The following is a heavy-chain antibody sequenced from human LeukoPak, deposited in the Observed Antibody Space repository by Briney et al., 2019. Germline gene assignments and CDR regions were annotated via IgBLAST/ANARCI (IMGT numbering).Heavy chain of an antibody. CDR3: ARVWGDYMDV. J-gene: IGHJ6*03. D-gene: IGHD1-26*01. Sequence: GGSLRLSCEASGFTFSSDWMHWVRQAPGKGLVWVSRMNSDGSSTTYADSVESRFIISRDNAKNTLYLQMNSLRDEDTAVYYCARVWGDYMDVWGKGTTVTVSS. V-gene: IGHV3-74*01. CDR1: GFTFSSDW. CDR2: MNSDGSST.